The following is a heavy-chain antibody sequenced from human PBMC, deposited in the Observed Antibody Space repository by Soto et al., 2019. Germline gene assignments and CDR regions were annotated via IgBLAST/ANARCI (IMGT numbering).Heavy chain of an antibody. CDR2: INTYNGMT. CDR1: GYTFINYH. Sequence: QVQLVQSGGEVKKPGASVTVSCKASGYTFINYHITWVRQAPGQGLEWMAWINTYNGMTDYAQRPQGKVTMTRDTSTSTAYMELRNLGSDDTAVYFCAKSPRGEMATDWGQGTLVTVSS. CDR3: AKSPRGEMATD. J-gene: IGHJ4*02. D-gene: IGHD5-12*01. V-gene: IGHV1-18*01.